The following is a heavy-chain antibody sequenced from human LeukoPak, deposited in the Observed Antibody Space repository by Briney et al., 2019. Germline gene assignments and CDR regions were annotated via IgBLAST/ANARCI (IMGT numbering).Heavy chain of an antibody. CDR1: AFTFSDYW. CDR3: ARKGGYSSGYYY. J-gene: IGHJ4*02. Sequence: GRCMTLSCAAYAFTFSDYWITCDSHVQGRGREWVANIKQDGSEKDYVDSGKGRFTNSRDNAKNSLYLQMDSLRVEDTAVYYCARKGGYSSGYYYWGQGTLVTVSS. V-gene: IGHV3-7*01. D-gene: IGHD3-22*01. CDR2: IKQDGSEK.